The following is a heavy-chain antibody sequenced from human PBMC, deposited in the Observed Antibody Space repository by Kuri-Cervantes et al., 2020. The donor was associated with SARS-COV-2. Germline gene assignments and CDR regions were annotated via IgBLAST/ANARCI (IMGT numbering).Heavy chain of an antibody. Sequence: GESLKISCAASGFTFSGHWIHWVRQAPGKGLVWVSRINPDGSYTNNADSVKGRFTLSRDNAKNMLFLQMNSLRAEDSAVYYCATDIVVVPAAIYYYSMDVWGQGTTVTVSS. CDR1: GFTFSGHW. V-gene: IGHV3-74*01. J-gene: IGHJ6*02. D-gene: IGHD2-2*01. CDR3: ATDIVVVPAAIYYYSMDV. CDR2: INPDGSYT.